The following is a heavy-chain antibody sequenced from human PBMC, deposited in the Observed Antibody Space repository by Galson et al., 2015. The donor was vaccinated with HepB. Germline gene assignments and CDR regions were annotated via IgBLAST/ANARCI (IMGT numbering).Heavy chain of an antibody. CDR2: ISYDGSNK. CDR1: GFTFSSYG. J-gene: IGHJ6*02. CDR3: AKDLGGMDV. V-gene: IGHV3-30*18. D-gene: IGHD3-16*01. Sequence: LRLSCAASGFTFSSYGMHWVRQAPGKGLEWVAVISYDGSNKYYADSVKGRFTISRDNSKNTLYLQMNSLRAEDTAVYYCAKDLGGMDVWGQGTTVTVSS.